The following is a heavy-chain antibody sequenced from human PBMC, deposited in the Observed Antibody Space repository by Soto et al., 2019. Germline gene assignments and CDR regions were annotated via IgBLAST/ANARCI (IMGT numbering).Heavy chain of an antibody. CDR2: INHSGST. Sequence: SETLSLTCAVSGGSFSGYYWSWIRQPPGKGLEWIGEINHSGSTNYNPSLKSRVTISVDTSKNQFSLKLSSVTAADTAVYYCARGLTVVRGVIIRSFPWGQGTLVTVSS. J-gene: IGHJ5*02. CDR1: GGSFSGYY. V-gene: IGHV4-34*01. D-gene: IGHD3-10*01. CDR3: ARGLTVVRGVIIRSFP.